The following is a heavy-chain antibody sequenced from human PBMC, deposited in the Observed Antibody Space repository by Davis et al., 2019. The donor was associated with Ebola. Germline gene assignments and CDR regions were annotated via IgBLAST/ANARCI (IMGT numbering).Heavy chain of an antibody. CDR2: INPSGGST. J-gene: IGHJ5*02. Sequence: AASVKVSCKASGYTFTSYYMHWVRQAPGQGLEWMGIINPSGGSTSYAQKSQGRVTMTRDTSTSTVYMELSSLRSEDTAVYYCARDGRQWLAYNWFDPWGQGTLVTVSS. CDR3: ARDGRQWLAYNWFDP. D-gene: IGHD6-19*01. CDR1: GYTFTSYY. V-gene: IGHV1-46*01.